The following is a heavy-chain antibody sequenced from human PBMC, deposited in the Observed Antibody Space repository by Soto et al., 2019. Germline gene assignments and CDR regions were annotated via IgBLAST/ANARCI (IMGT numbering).Heavy chain of an antibody. CDR2: ISGSGGRT. V-gene: IGHV3-23*01. CDR3: AKNGSP. J-gene: IGHJ5*02. Sequence: EVQLLESGGGLVQPGGSLRLSCAASGFTFSSYTMNWVRQAPGKGLEWVSTISGSGGRTYYADSVKGRFTMSRDDSKNTLYLQMNSLRVEDTAVYYCAKNGSPWGQGTLVTVSS. CDR1: GFTFSSYT. D-gene: IGHD2-2*03.